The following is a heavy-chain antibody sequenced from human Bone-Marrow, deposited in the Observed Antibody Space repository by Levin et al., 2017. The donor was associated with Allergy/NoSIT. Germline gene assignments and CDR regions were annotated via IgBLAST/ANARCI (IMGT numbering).Heavy chain of an antibody. V-gene: IGHV4-39*01. D-gene: IGHD2-2*01. CDR3: ARHLPRSSTSCYRCYGWFDP. Sequence: SQTLSLTCTVSGGSISSSSYYWGWIRQPPGKGLEWIGSIYYSGSTYYNPSLKSRVTISVDTSKNQFSLKLSSVTAADTAVYYCARHLPRSSTSCYRCYGWFDPWGQGTLVTVSS. CDR2: IYYSGST. J-gene: IGHJ5*02. CDR1: GGSISSSSYY.